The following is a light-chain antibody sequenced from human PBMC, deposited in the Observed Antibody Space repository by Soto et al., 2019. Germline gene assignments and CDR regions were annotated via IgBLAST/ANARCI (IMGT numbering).Light chain of an antibody. V-gene: IGKV1-5*01. J-gene: IGKJ5*01. Sequence: DIQMTQSPSTLSASVGDRVTITCRASESISGWLAWYQQKPGEAPKLLIYDASTLESGVPSRFSGGGSGTDFTLNISSLQPDDFATYYCQQLNSYLITFGQGTRLEIK. CDR2: DAS. CDR1: ESISGW. CDR3: QQLNSYLIT.